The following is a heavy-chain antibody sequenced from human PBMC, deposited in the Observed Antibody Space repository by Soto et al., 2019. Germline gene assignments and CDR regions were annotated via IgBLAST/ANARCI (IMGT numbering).Heavy chain of an antibody. D-gene: IGHD6-6*01. CDR3: AREGAREDIAARRGVFDY. CDR1: GGTFSSYA. V-gene: IGHV1-69*01. CDR2: IIPIFGTA. J-gene: IGHJ4*02. Sequence: QVQLVQSGAEVKKPGSSVKVSCKASGGTFSSYAISWVRQAPGQGLEWMGGIIPIFGTANYAQKFQGRVTNPAGESTRTAYMELSRLGSEDTAVYYCAREGAREDIAARRGVFDYWGQGTLVTVSS.